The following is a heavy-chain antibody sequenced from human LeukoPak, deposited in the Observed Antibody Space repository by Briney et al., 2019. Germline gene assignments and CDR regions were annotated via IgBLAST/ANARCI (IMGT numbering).Heavy chain of an antibody. D-gene: IGHD5-24*01. CDR3: TSRTGDGY. J-gene: IGHJ4*02. V-gene: IGHV3-15*01. CDR2: IKSKTDGETT. Sequence: WIRQPPGKGLEWVGRIKSKTDGETTDYAAPVKGRFTISRDDSKNTLYLQMNSLKIEDTAVYYCTSRTGDGYWGQGTLVTVSS.